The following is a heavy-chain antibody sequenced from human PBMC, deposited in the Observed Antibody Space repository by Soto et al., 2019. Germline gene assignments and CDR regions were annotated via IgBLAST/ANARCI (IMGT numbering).Heavy chain of an antibody. CDR3: AKDQNYYGSGSYDY. J-gene: IGHJ4*02. V-gene: IGHV3-23*01. Sequence: VGSLRLSCAASGFTFSSYAMSWVRQAPGKGLEWVSAISGSGGSTYYADSVKGRFTISRDNSKNTLYLQMNSLRAEDTAVYHCAKDQNYYGSGSYDYWGQGTLVTVSS. CDR1: GFTFSSYA. CDR2: ISGSGGST. D-gene: IGHD3-10*01.